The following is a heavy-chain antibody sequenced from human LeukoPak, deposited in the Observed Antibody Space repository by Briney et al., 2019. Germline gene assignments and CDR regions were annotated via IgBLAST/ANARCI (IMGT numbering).Heavy chain of an antibody. J-gene: IGHJ4*02. CDR2: ISGSGGST. CDR1: GFTFSSYA. CDR3: AKHYDSSGYYS. V-gene: IGHV3-23*01. D-gene: IGHD3-22*01. Sequence: GGSLRLSCAASGFTFSSYAMSWVRQAPGKGLELVSAISGSGGSTYYADSVKGRFTISRDNSKNTLYLQMNSLRAEDTAVYYCAKHYDSSGYYSWGQGTLVTVSS.